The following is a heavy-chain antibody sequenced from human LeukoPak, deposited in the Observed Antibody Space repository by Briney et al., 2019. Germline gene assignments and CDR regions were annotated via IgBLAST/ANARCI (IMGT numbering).Heavy chain of an antibody. V-gene: IGHV4-59*01. Sequence: PSETLSLTCTVSDGSMSPYYWSWIRQSPGKGLEWIAYIFYNGNTKYNPSLWSRVMISIDTSRNQVFLNLNSVTAADTAVYYCARVDFWSGTLGYWGQGTLVTVSS. CDR2: IFYNGNT. D-gene: IGHD3-3*01. CDR3: ARVDFWSGTLGY. J-gene: IGHJ4*02. CDR1: DGSMSPYY.